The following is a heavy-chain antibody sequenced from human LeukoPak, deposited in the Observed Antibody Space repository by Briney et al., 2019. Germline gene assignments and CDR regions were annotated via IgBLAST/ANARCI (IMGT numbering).Heavy chain of an antibody. V-gene: IGHV4-61*02. CDR3: ARISSDWPHCYFDY. D-gene: IGHD6-19*01. J-gene: IGHJ4*02. CDR1: GGSISSGSYY. CDR2: IYTSGSA. Sequence: KPSETLSLTCTVSGGSISSGSYYWSWIRQPAGKGLEWTGRIYTSGSAYYNPSLKSRVTISVDTSKNHFSLRLSSLTAADTAVYYCARISSDWPHCYFDYWGLGALVTVSS.